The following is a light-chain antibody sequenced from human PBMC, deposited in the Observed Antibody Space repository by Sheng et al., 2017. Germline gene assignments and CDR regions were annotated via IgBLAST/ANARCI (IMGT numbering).Light chain of an antibody. CDR3: QQYSDWPS. Sequence: EIVLTQSPATLSLSPGERATLSCRASQSVSSSLAWYQQKPGQAPRLLIYDASNRATGFPARFSGSGSGTEFTLTISSLQSEDFAVYYCQQYSDWPSFGGGTKVEIK. CDR1: QSVSSS. CDR2: DAS. J-gene: IGKJ4*01. V-gene: IGKV3-11*01.